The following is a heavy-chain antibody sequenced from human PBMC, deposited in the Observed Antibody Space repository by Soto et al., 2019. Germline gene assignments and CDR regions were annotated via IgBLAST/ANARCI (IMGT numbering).Heavy chain of an antibody. CDR1: GFTFTSSA. J-gene: IGHJ5*02. D-gene: IGHD2-15*01. V-gene: IGHV1-58*01. Sequence: SVKVSCKASGFTFTSSAVQWVRQARGQRLEWIGWIVVGSGNTNYAQKFQERVTITRDMSTSTAYMELSSLRSEDTAAYYCAAMSGGPDPFDPWGQGTLVTVSS. CDR3: AAMSGGPDPFDP. CDR2: IVVGSGNT.